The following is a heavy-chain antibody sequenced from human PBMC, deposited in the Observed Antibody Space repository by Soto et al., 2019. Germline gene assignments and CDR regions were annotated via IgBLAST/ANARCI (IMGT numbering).Heavy chain of an antibody. J-gene: IGHJ4*02. CDR2: IWYDGSNK. CDR3: ARDLGRAIAAASFVDY. D-gene: IGHD6-13*01. V-gene: IGHV3-33*01. CDR1: GFTFSSYG. Sequence: QVQLVESGGGVVQPGRSLRLSCAASGFTFSSYGMHWVRQAPGKGLEWVAVIWYDGSNKYYADSVKGRFTISRDNSKNPLYLQMNSLRAEDTAVYYCARDLGRAIAAASFVDYWGQGTLVTVSS.